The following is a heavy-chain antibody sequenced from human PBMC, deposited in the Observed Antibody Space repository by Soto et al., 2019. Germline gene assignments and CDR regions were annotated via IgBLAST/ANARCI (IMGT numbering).Heavy chain of an antibody. J-gene: IGHJ4*02. CDR1: GFSLSASGVG. Sequence: QITLKESGPTLVKPTQTLTLTCTFSGFSLSASGVGVGWIRQPPGKALEWLALIFWDNDKRYSPSLKSRLTITKDTSKDQVVLTMTNMDPVDTATYSCARLYYYDTSGYLRPFDYWGQGTLVTVSS. CDR3: ARLYYYDTSGYLRPFDY. D-gene: IGHD3-22*01. CDR2: IFWDNDK. V-gene: IGHV2-5*02.